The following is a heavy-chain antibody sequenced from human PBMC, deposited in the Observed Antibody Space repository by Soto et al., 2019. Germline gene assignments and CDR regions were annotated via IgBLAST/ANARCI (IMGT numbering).Heavy chain of an antibody. CDR2: IYYSGST. CDR3: ARDRAGWSGQYGMDV. D-gene: IGHD3-3*01. CDR1: GGSISSGGYY. Sequence: SETLSLTCTVSGGSISSGGYYWSWIRQHPGRGLEWIGYIYYSGSTYYNPSLKSRVTISVDTSKNQFSLKLSSVTAADTAVYYCARDRAGWSGQYGMDVWGQGTTVTVSS. V-gene: IGHV4-31*03. J-gene: IGHJ6*02.